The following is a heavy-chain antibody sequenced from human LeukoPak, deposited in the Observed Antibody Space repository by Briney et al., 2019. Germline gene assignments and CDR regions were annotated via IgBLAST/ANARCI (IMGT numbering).Heavy chain of an antibody. CDR1: GFTFSSYG. V-gene: IGHV3-30*02. J-gene: IGHJ4*02. Sequence: GGSLRLSCAASGFTFSSYGMHWVRQAPGRGLEWVAFIRYDGSNKYYADSVKGRFTISRDNSKNTLYLQMNSLRAEDTAVYYCAKDEHSSSWYRVGYWGQGTLVTVSS. CDR2: IRYDGSNK. D-gene: IGHD6-13*01. CDR3: AKDEHSSSWYRVGY.